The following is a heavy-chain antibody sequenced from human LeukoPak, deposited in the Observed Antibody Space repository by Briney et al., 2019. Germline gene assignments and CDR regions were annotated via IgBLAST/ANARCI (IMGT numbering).Heavy chain of an antibody. CDR2: IWYDGSNK. J-gene: IGHJ4*02. Sequence: GESLRLSCAASGFTFSSYGMHWVRQAPGKGLEWVAVIWYDGSNKYYADSVKGRFTISRDNSKNTLYLQMNSLRAEDTAVYYCAKVGPRSSGSYYFDYWGQGTLVTVSS. CDR3: AKVGPRSSGSYYFDY. D-gene: IGHD6-19*01. V-gene: IGHV3-33*06. CDR1: GFTFSSYG.